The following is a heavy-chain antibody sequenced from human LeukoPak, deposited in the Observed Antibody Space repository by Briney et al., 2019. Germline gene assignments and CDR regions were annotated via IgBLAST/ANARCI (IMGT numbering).Heavy chain of an antibody. Sequence: TLSLTCTVSGGSITNGGYYWSWIRQPAGKGLEWIGRIYTTGNTNYNPSLKSRVTISLDTSKSQFSLKLSSVSAEDTALYYCARERLGGSYYRPVDYWGQGTLVTVSS. D-gene: IGHD1-26*01. CDR1: GGSITNGGYY. CDR2: IYTTGNT. V-gene: IGHV4-61*02. CDR3: ARERLGGSYYRPVDY. J-gene: IGHJ4*02.